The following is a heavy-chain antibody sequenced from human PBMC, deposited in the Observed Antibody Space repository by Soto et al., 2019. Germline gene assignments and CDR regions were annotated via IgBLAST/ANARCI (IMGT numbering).Heavy chain of an antibody. D-gene: IGHD5-18*01. CDR3: TTEEDTAMVSPFDY. Sequence: HPWAASGFTFINVGMSRVSQAQRKGLEWVGRIKSKTDGGTTDYAAPVKGRFTISRDDSKNTLYLQMNSLKTEDTAVYYCTTEEDTAMVSPFDYWGQGTLVTVFS. CDR1: GFTFINVG. V-gene: IGHV3-15*01. J-gene: IGHJ4*02. CDR2: IKSKTDGGTT.